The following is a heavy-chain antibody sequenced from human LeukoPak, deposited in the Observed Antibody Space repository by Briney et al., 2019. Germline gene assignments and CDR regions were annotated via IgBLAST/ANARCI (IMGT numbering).Heavy chain of an antibody. CDR2: IKQDGSEK. CDR1: GFTFSIYW. Sequence: GGSLRLSCAASGFTFSIYWMIWVRQAPGKGLEWVANIKQDGSEKYYVDSVKGRFTISRDNAKNSLYLQMNSLRAEDTAVYYCARDLLTAMVHYYYYYMDVWGKGTTVTVSS. J-gene: IGHJ6*03. CDR3: ARDLLTAMVHYYYYYMDV. D-gene: IGHD5-18*01. V-gene: IGHV3-7*01.